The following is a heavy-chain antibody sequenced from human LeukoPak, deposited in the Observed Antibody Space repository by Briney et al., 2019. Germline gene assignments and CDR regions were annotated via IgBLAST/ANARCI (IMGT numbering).Heavy chain of an antibody. D-gene: IGHD4-17*01. CDR2: ISSNGGST. CDR1: GVTFSSYA. Sequence: GGALRLFCSASGVTFSSYAMHWVRQAPGKGLEYVSSISSNGGSTYYADSVKGRFTISRDNSKNTPYLQMSRLRAEDPTVYYCLKATPSADYGTSGHGTLVTASS. J-gene: IGHJ5*01. V-gene: IGHV3-64D*06. CDR3: LKATPSADYGT.